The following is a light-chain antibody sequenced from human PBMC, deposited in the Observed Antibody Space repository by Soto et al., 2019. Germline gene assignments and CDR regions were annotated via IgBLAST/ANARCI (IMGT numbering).Light chain of an antibody. J-gene: IGLJ2*01. CDR1: TGDIGTYDH. CDR2: EVT. V-gene: IGLV2-8*01. CDR3: SSYTSSTTLDVV. Sequence: QSALTQPPSASGSPGQSVTISCAGSTGDIGTYDHVSWYQQHPGKAPKLLIYEVTKRPPGVPARFSGSKSANTASLTISGLQADDEADYYCSSYTSSTTLDVVFGGGTKLTVL.